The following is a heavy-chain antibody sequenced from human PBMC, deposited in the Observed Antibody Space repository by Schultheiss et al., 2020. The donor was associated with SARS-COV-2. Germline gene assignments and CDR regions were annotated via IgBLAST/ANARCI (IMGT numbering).Heavy chain of an antibody. V-gene: IGHV3-23*01. CDR3: ARAVVAATYGMDV. D-gene: IGHD2-15*01. Sequence: GGSLRLSFAASGFTFSSYGMHWVRQAPGKGLEWVSAISGSGGSTYYADSVKGRFTISRDNSKNTLYLQMNSLRAEDTAVYYCARAVVAATYGMDVWGQGTTVTVSS. CDR2: ISGSGGST. CDR1: GFTFSSYG. J-gene: IGHJ6*02.